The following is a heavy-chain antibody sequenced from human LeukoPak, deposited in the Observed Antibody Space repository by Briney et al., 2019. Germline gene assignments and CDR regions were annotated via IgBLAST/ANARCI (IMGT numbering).Heavy chain of an antibody. J-gene: IGHJ4*02. CDR1: GFIFNNYG. Sequence: GGSLRLSCAASGFIFNNYGLVWVRQAPGKGLEWVSAISNDGGGTTYADFVKGRFNVFRDNSKNTLFLQMNSLRAEDTALYFRAKGSSGYLFCLRGQGTLVTV. CDR2: ISNDGGGT. V-gene: IGHV3-23*01. CDR3: AKGSSGYLFCL. D-gene: IGHD3-22*01.